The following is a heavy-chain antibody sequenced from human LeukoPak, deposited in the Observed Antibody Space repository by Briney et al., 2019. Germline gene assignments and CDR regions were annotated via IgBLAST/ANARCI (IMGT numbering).Heavy chain of an antibody. CDR2: IIPILGIT. J-gene: IGHJ4*02. CDR3: ASREYDNSNYYLYYFDY. D-gene: IGHD3-22*01. V-gene: IGHV1-69*04. CDR1: GGTFSSYA. Sequence: SVKVSCKASGGTFSSYAISWVRLAPGQGREWMGRIIPILGITNYAQKFQGRVTITSDKSTSTAYMELSSQRSEDTAVYYCASREYDNSNYYLYYFDYWGQGTLVTVST.